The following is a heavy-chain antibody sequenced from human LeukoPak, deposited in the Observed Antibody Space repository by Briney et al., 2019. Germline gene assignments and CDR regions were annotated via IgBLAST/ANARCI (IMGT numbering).Heavy chain of an antibody. D-gene: IGHD3-22*01. CDR3: ARSTYYYDISGYYFRN. CDR1: GYTFTSYY. CDR2: INPSGGST. V-gene: IGHV1-46*01. J-gene: IGHJ4*02. Sequence: GASVKVSCKASGYTFTSYYMHWVRQAPGQGLEWMGIINPSGGSTSYAQKFQGRVTMTRDMSTSTVYMELSSLRSEDTAVYYCARSTYYYDISGYYFRNWGQGTLVTVSS.